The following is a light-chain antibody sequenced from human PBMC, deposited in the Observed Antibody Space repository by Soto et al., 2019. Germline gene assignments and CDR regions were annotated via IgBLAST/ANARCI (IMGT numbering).Light chain of an antibody. CDR2: DAF. V-gene: IGKV3-11*01. J-gene: IGKJ5*01. Sequence: EIVLTQSPATLSLSPGETATLSGRASQSISSYLAWYQQKPGQAPRLLLYDAFNRATAIPARFSGSGSGTDFTVTISSLEPEDWAVYYCQQRSNWPPITIGQGTRLEIK. CDR3: QQRSNWPPIT. CDR1: QSISSY.